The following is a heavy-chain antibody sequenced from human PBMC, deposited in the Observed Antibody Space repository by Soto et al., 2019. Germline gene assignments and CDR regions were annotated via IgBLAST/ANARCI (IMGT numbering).Heavy chain of an antibody. J-gene: IGHJ4*02. CDR2: IYPGDSDT. V-gene: IGHV5-51*01. CDR3: AREMGPSGWDASFDY. CDR1: GYSFTSYW. D-gene: IGHD6-19*01. Sequence: GESLKISCKGSGYSFTSYWIGWVRQMPGKGLEWMGIIYPGDSDTRYSPSFQGQVTISADKSISTAYLQWSSLKASDTAMYYCAREMGPSGWDASFDYWGQGTLVTVSS.